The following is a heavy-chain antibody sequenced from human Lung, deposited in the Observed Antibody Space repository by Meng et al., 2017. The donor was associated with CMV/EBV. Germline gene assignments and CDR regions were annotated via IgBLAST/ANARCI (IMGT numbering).Heavy chain of an antibody. D-gene: IGHD3-3*01. CDR2: IYDSGST. J-gene: IGHJ3*02. CDR1: GGSISGSGYF. V-gene: IGHV4-31*03. Sequence: LRLSCTVSGGSISGSGYFWSWIRQHPEKGLEWIGFIYDSGSTDYNPSLKSRLTISVDTSKNQFSLKLTSVTAADTAVYYCARGPGPITISGSDGFDIWGQGTVVTVSS. CDR3: ARGPGPITISGSDGFDI.